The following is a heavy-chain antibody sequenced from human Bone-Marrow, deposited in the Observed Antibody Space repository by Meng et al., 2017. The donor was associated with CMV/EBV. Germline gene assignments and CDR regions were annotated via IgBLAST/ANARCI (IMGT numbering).Heavy chain of an antibody. D-gene: IGHD6-13*01. J-gene: IGHJ4*02. V-gene: IGHV3-9*01. CDR1: GFTFDDYA. CDR2: ISWNSGSI. CDR3: AKASSSWSAPLGYYFDY. Sequence: SLKISCAASGFTFDDYAMHWVRQAPGKGLEWVSSISWNSGSIGYADSVKGRFTISRGNAKNSLYLQMISLRAEDTALYYCAKASSSWSAPLGYYFDYWGQGTLVTVSS.